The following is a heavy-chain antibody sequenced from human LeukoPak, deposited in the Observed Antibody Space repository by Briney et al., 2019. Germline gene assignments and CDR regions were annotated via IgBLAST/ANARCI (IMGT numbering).Heavy chain of an antibody. CDR2: IYPGDSDT. CDR1: GYSFTKFW. Sequence: GESLKISCKGSGYSFTKFWIGWVRQMPGKGLEWMGIIYPGDSDTRYSPSFQGQVTISADKSINTAYLQWSSLKASDSAMYYCARQVAAAGKGDYWGQGTLVTVSS. D-gene: IGHD6-13*01. V-gene: IGHV5-51*01. J-gene: IGHJ4*02. CDR3: ARQVAAAGKGDY.